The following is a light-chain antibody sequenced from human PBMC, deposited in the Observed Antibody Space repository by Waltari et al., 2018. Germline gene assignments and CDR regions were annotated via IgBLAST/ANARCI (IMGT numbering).Light chain of an antibody. CDR1: QSVSSN. Sequence: EIVLTQSPGTLSLSPGERATLSGRASQSVSSNFAWYQQKPGQAPRLLIYGVSSRATGISDRFSGSGSGTDFTLTVSRLESEDFAVYYCQQYDSVPQTFGRGTRVEIK. J-gene: IGKJ1*01. V-gene: IGKV3-20*01. CDR3: QQYDSVPQT. CDR2: GVS.